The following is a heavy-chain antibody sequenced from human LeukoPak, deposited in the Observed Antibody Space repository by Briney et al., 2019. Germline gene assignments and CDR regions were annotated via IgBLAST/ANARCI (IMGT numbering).Heavy chain of an antibody. D-gene: IGHD1-26*01. CDR2: ISYDGSNK. CDR1: GFTFSSYA. CDR3: ARGGVPS. J-gene: IGHJ4*02. Sequence: PGGSLRLSCAASGFTFSSYAMHWVRQAPGKGLEWVAVISYDGSNKYYADSVKGRFTISRDNAKNSLYLQMNSLRAEDTAVYYCARGGVPSWGQGTLVTVSS. V-gene: IGHV3-30*04.